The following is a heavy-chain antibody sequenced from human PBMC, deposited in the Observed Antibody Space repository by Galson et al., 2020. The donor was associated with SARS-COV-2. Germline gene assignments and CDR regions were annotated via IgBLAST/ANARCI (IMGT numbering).Heavy chain of an antibody. CDR1: GCSISSSSYY. CDR2: IYYSGST. Sequence: SETLSLTCTVSGCSISSSSYYWGWLRQPPGKGLEWIGSIYYSGSTYYNPSLKSRATISVDTYNNQFTLMMSSGTAACTAGYYCARQGGAASGYSVLWGINWFDPGGQGTLVTVSS. V-gene: IGHV4-39*01. D-gene: IGHD6-13*01. CDR3: ARQGGAASGYSVLWGINWFDP. J-gene: IGHJ5*02.